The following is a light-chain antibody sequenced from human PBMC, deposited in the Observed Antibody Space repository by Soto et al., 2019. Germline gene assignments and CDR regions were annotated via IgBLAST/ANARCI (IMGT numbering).Light chain of an antibody. V-gene: IGKV1-8*01. CDR2: AAS. Sequence: AIRMTQSPSSLSASTGDRVTITCRASQGISSYLAWYQQKPGKAPKLLIYAASTLQSGVPSRFSGSGSGTYFTLTISCLQSEDFATYYCQQYYSYPVTFGPGTKLDIK. CDR3: QQYYSYPVT. J-gene: IGKJ3*01. CDR1: QGISSY.